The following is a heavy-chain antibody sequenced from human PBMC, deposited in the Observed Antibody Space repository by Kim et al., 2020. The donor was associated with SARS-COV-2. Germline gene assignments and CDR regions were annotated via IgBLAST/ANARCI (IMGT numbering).Heavy chain of an antibody. J-gene: IGHJ2*01. CDR1: GGTFSSYA. CDR2: IIPIFGTA. V-gene: IGHV1-69*13. Sequence: SVKVSCKASGGTFSSYAISWVRQAPGQGLEWMGGIIPIFGTANYAQKFQGRVTITADESTSTAYMELSSLRSEDTAVYYCARDTYPIVVVPAATDPGGWYFDLWGRGTLVTVSS. D-gene: IGHD2-2*01. CDR3: ARDTYPIVVVPAATDPGGWYFDL.